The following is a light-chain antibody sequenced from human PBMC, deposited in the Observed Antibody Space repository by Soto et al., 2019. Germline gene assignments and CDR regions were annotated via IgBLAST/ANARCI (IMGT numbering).Light chain of an antibody. Sequence: DIQMTQSPSSLSASVGDRVTITCRASQNIITYLNWYQQKPGKPPKLLMYAVSSLQSGAPSRFSGSGSGKDFTLNISSLQSEDFATYFCQQSYNFPRTFGQGTKLEI. CDR2: AVS. J-gene: IGKJ2*01. CDR1: QNIITY. V-gene: IGKV1-39*01. CDR3: QQSYNFPRT.